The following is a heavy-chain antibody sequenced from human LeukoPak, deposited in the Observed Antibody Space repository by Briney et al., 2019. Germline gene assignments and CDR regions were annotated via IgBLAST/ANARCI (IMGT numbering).Heavy chain of an antibody. V-gene: IGHV3-49*04. CDR1: GFTFGGYA. Sequence: GGSLRLSCTASGFTFGGYAMSWVRQAPGKGLEWVGFIRSKAYGGTTEYAASVKGRFTISRDDSKSIAYLQMNSLKTEDTAVYYCTRVLRYFDWTVDYWGQGTLVTVSS. J-gene: IGHJ4*02. D-gene: IGHD3-9*01. CDR2: IRSKAYGGTT. CDR3: TRVLRYFDWTVDY.